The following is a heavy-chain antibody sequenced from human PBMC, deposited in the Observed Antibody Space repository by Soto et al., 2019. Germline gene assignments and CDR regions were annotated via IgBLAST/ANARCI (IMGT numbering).Heavy chain of an antibody. CDR3: AGTWGSTNDY. CDR1: GGSLSSYY. CDR2: IYYSGST. V-gene: IGHV4-59*03. J-gene: IGHJ4*02. D-gene: IGHD1-7*01. Sequence: QVQLQESGPGLVKPSETLSLTCVVSGGSLSSYYWSWIRQPPGKGLEWIGYIYYSGSTNYNPSLKRRVTISVATSKIQFSLTLSSVTAADTAVYYCAGTWGSTNDYWGRGTLVTVSS.